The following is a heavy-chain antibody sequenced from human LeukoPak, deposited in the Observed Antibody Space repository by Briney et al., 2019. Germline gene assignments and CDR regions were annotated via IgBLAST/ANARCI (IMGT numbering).Heavy chain of an antibody. CDR1: GFTFSSYG. V-gene: IGHV3-23*01. J-gene: IGHJ6*02. D-gene: IGHD6-19*01. Sequence: PGGSLRLSCAASGFTFSSYGMSWVRQAPGQGLEWVSAISGSGGSTYYADSVKGRFTISRDNSKNTLYLQMNSLRAEDTAVYYCAKDQLAVAGTDYYYAMDVWGRGTTVTVSS. CDR2: ISGSGGST. CDR3: AKDQLAVAGTDYYYAMDV.